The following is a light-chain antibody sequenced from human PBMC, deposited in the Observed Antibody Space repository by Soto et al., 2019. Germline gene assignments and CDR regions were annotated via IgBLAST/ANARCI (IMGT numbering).Light chain of an antibody. CDR2: KAS. V-gene: IGKV1-5*03. CDR3: QLYNCYSLCT. J-gene: IGKJ1*01. Sequence: DIQITQSPSTLSASVGDRVTITCRASQSISSWLAWYQQKPGKAPKLLIYKASSLESGVPSRFSGSGSGTEFNLTISSFRSVDFATYCCQLYNCYSLCTFGLRTK. CDR1: QSISSW.